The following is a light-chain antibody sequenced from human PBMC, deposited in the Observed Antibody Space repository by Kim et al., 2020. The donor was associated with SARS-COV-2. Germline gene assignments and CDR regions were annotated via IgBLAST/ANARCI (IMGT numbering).Light chain of an antibody. Sequence: LSPGERATPSCRASQSISSFLAWYQQRPGQAPRLLLYGASSRAAGIPDRFSGSGSGTDFTLTINRLAPEDFAVYYCQQCGSSPLTFGGGTKVDIK. CDR1: QSISSF. J-gene: IGKJ4*01. CDR3: QQCGSSPLT. CDR2: GAS. V-gene: IGKV3-20*01.